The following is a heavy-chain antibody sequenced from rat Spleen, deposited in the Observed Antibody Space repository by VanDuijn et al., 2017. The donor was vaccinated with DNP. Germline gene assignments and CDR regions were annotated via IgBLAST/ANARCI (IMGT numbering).Heavy chain of an antibody. CDR2: IWTGGST. Sequence: QVQLKESGPGLVQPSQTLSLTCTVSGFSLTSYNVHWVRQPTGKGLEWMGIIWTGGSTDYNSALKSRLSISRDTSKSQVFLKMNSLQTEDTATYYCVRDGSFDYWGQGVMVTVSS. CDR3: VRDGSFDY. V-gene: IGHV2-30*01. J-gene: IGHJ2*01. D-gene: IGHD1-12*02. CDR1: GFSLTSYN.